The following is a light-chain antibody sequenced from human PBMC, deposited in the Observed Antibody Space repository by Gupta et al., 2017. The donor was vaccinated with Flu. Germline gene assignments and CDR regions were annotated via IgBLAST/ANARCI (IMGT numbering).Light chain of an antibody. Sequence: DIQITQSPSSLSASVGDRVTITCRASQSISSYLNWYQQKPGKAPKVLIYAASSLQRGVPSRFSGSGSGTDFTLTISRLQPEDFATYYCQQSDSTPWTFGQGTKVEIK. CDR3: QQSDSTPWT. CDR2: AAS. CDR1: QSISSY. J-gene: IGKJ1*01. V-gene: IGKV1-39*01.